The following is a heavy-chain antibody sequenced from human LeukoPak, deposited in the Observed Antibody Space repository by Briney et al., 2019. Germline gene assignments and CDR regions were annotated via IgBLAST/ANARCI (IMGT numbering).Heavy chain of an antibody. D-gene: IGHD5-12*01. V-gene: IGHV3-64*01. CDR3: ARRYSGYDFLGYFDY. CDR2: ISSNGGST. CDR1: GFTFSSYA. Sequence: PGGSLRLSCAASGFTFSSYAMHWVRQAPGKGLEYVSAISSNGGSTYYANSMKGRFTISRDNSKNTLYLQMGSLRAEDKAVYYCARRYSGYDFLGYFDYWGQGTLVTVSS. J-gene: IGHJ4*02.